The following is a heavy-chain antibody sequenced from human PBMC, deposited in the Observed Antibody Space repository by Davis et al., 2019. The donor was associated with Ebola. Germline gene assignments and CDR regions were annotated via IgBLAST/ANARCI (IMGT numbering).Heavy chain of an antibody. CDR1: GFTVSSNY. V-gene: IGHV3-15*01. Sequence: PGGSLRLSYAASGFTVSSNYMSWVRQAPGKGLEWVGRIKSKTDGGTTDYAAPVKGRFTISRDDSKNTPYLQMNSLKTEDTAVYYCTTSYTYYDFWSGYYRPSTGYMDVWGKGTTVTVSS. J-gene: IGHJ6*03. D-gene: IGHD3-3*01. CDR3: TTSYTYYDFWSGYYRPSTGYMDV. CDR2: IKSKTDGGTT.